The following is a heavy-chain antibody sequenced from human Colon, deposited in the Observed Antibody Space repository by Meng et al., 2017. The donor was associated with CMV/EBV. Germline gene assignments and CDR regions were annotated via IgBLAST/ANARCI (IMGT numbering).Heavy chain of an antibody. V-gene: IGHV3-48*03. D-gene: IGHD3-3*01. Sequence: GGSLRLSCAASGFTFSSYEMNWVRQAPGKGLEWVSYISSSGSTIYYADSVKGRFTISRDNAKNSLYLQMNSLRAEDTAVYYCARSNVLRFLEWLLIDYWGQGTLVTVSS. CDR1: GFTFSSYE. J-gene: IGHJ4*02. CDR2: ISSSGSTI. CDR3: ARSNVLRFLEWLLIDY.